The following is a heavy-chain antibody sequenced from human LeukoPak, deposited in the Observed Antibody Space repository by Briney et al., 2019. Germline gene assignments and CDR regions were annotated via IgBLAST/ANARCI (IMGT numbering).Heavy chain of an antibody. CDR2: ISYEGSNK. V-gene: IGHV3-30*18. CDR3: AKVDDISAVFDY. Sequence: GGSLRLSCAASGFTFSSYGMHWVRQAPGKGLEWVAVISYEGSNKYYADSGKGRFTISRDNSKNTLYLQMNSLRAEDTAVYYCAKVDDISAVFDYWGQGTLVTVSS. CDR1: GFTFSSYG. J-gene: IGHJ4*02. D-gene: IGHD3-9*01.